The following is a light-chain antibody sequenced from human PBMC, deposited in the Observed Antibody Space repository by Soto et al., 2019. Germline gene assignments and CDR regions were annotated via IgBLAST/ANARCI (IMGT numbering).Light chain of an antibody. J-gene: IGKJ2*01. CDR1: QSVSSN. CDR3: QQYYNWPRT. Sequence: IVMTQSPATLSVSLGERATLSCRASQSVSSNLAWYQQKPGQAPRLLIYGASTRATGIPARFSGSGSGTEFTLTISSLQSEAFAVYYCQQYYNWPRTFGQGTKLEIK. V-gene: IGKV3-15*01. CDR2: GAS.